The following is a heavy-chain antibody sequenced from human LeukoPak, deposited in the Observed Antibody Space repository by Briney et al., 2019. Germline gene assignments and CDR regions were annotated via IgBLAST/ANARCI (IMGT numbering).Heavy chain of an antibody. Sequence: SETLSLTCAVYGGSFSGYYWSWIRQPPGKGLEWIGEINHSGSTNYNPSLKSRVTMSVDTSKNQFSLKLSSVTAADTAVYYCARHLRWTTLDYWGQGTLVTVSS. D-gene: IGHD3/OR15-3a*01. CDR1: GGSFSGYY. J-gene: IGHJ4*02. CDR2: INHSGST. CDR3: ARHLRWTTLDY. V-gene: IGHV4-34*01.